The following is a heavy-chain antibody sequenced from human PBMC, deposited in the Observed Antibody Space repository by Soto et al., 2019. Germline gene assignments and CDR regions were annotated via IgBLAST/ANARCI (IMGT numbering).Heavy chain of an antibody. CDR1: GFTFSSYA. CDR2: ISGSGGST. V-gene: IGHV3-23*01. D-gene: IGHD6-19*01. J-gene: IGHJ4*02. CDR3: ANNVPIAVAGTHSAY. Sequence: EVQLLESGGGLVQPGGSLRLSCAASGFTFSSYAMSWVRQAPGKGLEWVSAISGSGGSTYYADSVNGRFTISRDNSKNTLYLQMNSLRAEDTAVYYCANNVPIAVAGTHSAYWGQGTLVTVSS.